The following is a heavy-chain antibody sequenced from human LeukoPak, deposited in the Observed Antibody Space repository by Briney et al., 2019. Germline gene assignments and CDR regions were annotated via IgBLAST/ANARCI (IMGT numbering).Heavy chain of an antibody. D-gene: IGHD3-22*01. CDR1: GFAFSSYA. J-gene: IGHJ4*02. Sequence: GGSLRLSCVASGFAFSSYAMSWVRQAPGKGLEWVSAISGSGGSTYYADSVKGRFTISRDNSKNTLYLQMNSLRAEDTAVYYCAKDLLGDSSGSPFDYWGQGTLVTVSS. V-gene: IGHV3-23*01. CDR2: ISGSGGST. CDR3: AKDLLGDSSGSPFDY.